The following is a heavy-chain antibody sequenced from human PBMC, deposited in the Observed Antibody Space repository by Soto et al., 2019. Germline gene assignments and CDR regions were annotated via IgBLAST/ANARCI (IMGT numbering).Heavy chain of an antibody. CDR3: ARDRTSTIVGVARDYGMDV. D-gene: IGHD3-3*01. CDR2: IYYSGST. J-gene: IGHJ6*02. V-gene: IGHV4-31*03. Sequence: SETLSLTCTVSGGSISSGGYYWSWIRQHPGKGLEWIGYIYYSGSTYYNPSLKSRVTISVDTSKNQFSLKLSSVTAADTAVYYCARDRTSTIVGVARDYGMDVWGQGTTVTVSS. CDR1: GGSISSGGYY.